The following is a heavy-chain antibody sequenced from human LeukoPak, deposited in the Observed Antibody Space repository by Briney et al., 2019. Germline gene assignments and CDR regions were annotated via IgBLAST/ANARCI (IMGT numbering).Heavy chain of an antibody. CDR2: ISWNSGSI. V-gene: IGHV3-9*01. D-gene: IGHD3-10*01. CDR1: GFTFDDYA. Sequence: PGGSLRLSCAASGFTFDDYAMHWVRQAPGKGLEWVSGISWNSGSIGYADSVKGRFTISRDNAKNSLYLQMNSLRAEDTALYYCAKSSYVGLGGFLWFDPWGQGTLVTVSS. CDR3: AKSSYVGLGGFLWFDP. J-gene: IGHJ5*02.